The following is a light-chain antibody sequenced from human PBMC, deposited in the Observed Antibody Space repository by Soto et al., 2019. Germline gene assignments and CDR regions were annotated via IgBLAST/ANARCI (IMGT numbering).Light chain of an antibody. V-gene: IGKV1-5*01. CDR3: QQYASYPWT. CDR2: DAS. Sequence: DIQMTQSPSTLSASVGDRVTITCRASQTIGSWLAWYQQKPGTAPKLLIYDASTLESGVPSRFSGSGSGTEFTLTISSLQPDDFATYYCQQYASYPWTFGRGTKV. J-gene: IGKJ1*01. CDR1: QTIGSW.